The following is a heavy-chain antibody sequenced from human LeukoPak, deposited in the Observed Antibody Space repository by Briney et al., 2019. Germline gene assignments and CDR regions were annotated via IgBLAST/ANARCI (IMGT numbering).Heavy chain of an antibody. CDR1: GGSFSGYY. CDR2: INHSGST. D-gene: IGHD2-15*01. CDR3: ARGYCSGGSCYSYYYYNYTDV. Sequence: SETLSLTCAVYGGSFSGYYWSWIRQPPGKGLEWIGEINHSGSTNYNPSLKSRVTISVDTSKNQFSLKLSSVTAADTAVYYCARGYCSGGSCYSYYYYNYTDVWGKGTTVTVSS. V-gene: IGHV4-34*01. J-gene: IGHJ6*03.